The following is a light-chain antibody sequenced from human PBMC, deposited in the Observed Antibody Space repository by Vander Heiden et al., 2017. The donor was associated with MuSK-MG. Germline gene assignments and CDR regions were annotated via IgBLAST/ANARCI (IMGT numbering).Light chain of an antibody. CDR3: MQALHMYT. V-gene: IGKV2-28*01. CDR1: QSLLHNNGYNY. Sequence: DIVMTQSPLSLPVTPGEPASISCRSSQSLLHNNGYNYLDWYLQKPGQSPQLLIYLGSTRASGVPDRFSGSGSGTDFTLKIGRVEAEDVGVYYCMQALHMYTFGQGTKLDIK. J-gene: IGKJ2*01. CDR2: LGS.